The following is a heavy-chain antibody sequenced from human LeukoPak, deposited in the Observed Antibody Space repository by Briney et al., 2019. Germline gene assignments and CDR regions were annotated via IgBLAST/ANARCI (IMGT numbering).Heavy chain of an antibody. Sequence: GGSLRLSCAASGFTFSSYGMHWVRQAPGKGLEWVAVIWYDGSDKYYTDSVKGRFTISRDNSKNTLYLQMNSLRAEDTAIYYCARAGHAFDIWGQGTMVTVS. CDR3: ARAGHAFDI. V-gene: IGHV3-33*01. J-gene: IGHJ3*02. CDR2: IWYDGSDK. CDR1: GFTFSSYG.